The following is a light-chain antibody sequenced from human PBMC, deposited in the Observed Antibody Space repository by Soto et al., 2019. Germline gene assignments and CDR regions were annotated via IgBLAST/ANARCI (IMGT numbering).Light chain of an antibody. CDR2: DVS. Sequence: QSVLTQPPSVSGSPGQSVTISCSGTIDDVTAYYRVSWYQQTPGTAPKLMIYDVSNRPSGVPDRFSWSRSGNTASLTISGLQAEDEGDYYCSVYTRTSTYVFGTGTKLTVL. V-gene: IGLV2-18*01. CDR3: SVYTRTSTYV. CDR1: IDDVTAYYR. J-gene: IGLJ1*01.